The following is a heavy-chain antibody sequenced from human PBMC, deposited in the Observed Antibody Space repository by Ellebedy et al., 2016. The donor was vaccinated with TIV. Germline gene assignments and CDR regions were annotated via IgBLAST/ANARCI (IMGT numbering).Heavy chain of an antibody. CDR2: ISGDSGTI. J-gene: IGHJ4*02. D-gene: IGHD1-26*01. CDR3: ARGYLENSFDY. V-gene: IGHV3-48*02. CDR1: GFVFNKYS. Sequence: GESLKISXAASGFVFNKYSMDWVRQAPGKGLEWVSFISGDSGTIYCADSVQGRFTISRDNAKNSLYLQMNNLRDEDTAVYYCARGYLENSFDYWGQGTLITVSS.